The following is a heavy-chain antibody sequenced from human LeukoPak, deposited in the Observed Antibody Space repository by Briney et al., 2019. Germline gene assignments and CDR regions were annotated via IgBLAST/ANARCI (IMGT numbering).Heavy chain of an antibody. D-gene: IGHD6-19*01. J-gene: IGHJ4*02. V-gene: IGHV4-39*07. Sequence: SETLSLTCIVSGGSISSSSYYWGWIRQPPGKGLEWIGSIYYSGSTYYNPSLKSRVTISVDTSKNQFSLKLSSVTAADTAVYYCARRSPGIAVAGAGFDYWGQGTLVTVSS. CDR3: ARRSPGIAVAGAGFDY. CDR2: IYYSGST. CDR1: GGSISSSSYY.